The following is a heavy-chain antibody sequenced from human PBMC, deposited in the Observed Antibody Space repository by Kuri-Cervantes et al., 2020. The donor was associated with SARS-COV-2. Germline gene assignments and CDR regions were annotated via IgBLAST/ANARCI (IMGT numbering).Heavy chain of an antibody. D-gene: IGHD5/OR15-5a*01. CDR1: GFTFSSYS. V-gene: IGHV3-21*01. CDR3: ARMSTIWDFDY. Sequence: GESLKISCAASGFTFSSYSMNWVRQAPGKGLEWVSSISSSSSYIYYADSVRGRFTISRDSAKNSLYLQVNSLRAEDTAVYYCARMSTIWDFDYWGQGALVTVSS. CDR2: ISSSSSYI. J-gene: IGHJ4*02.